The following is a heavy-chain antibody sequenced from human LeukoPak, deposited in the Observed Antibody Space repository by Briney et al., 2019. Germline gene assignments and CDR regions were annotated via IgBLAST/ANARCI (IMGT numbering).Heavy chain of an antibody. V-gene: IGHV1-69*04. J-gene: IGHJ4*02. D-gene: IGHD5-12*01. CDR2: IIPILGIA. CDR3: ATTKGGYGIFDY. Sequence: SVKVSCKASGGTFSSYAISWVRQAPGQGLEWMGRIIPILGIANYAQKFQGRVTITADKSTSTAYMELSSLRSEDTAVYYCATTKGGYGIFDYWGQGTLVTVSS. CDR1: GGTFSSYA.